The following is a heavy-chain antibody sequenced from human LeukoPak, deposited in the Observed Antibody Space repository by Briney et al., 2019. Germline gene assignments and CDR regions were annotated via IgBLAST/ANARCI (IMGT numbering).Heavy chain of an antibody. J-gene: IGHJ4*02. Sequence: SETLSLTCTVSGGSIDSYYWIWIRQPPGKGLEWIGYIYYTGSTEYHPSLKSRVTISLDTSKNQFSLKLTSVTAAATAVYYCARVYQSPEYYFDSWGQGNLVSVSS. CDR2: IYYTGST. CDR3: ARVYQSPEYYFDS. D-gene: IGHD2-2*01. V-gene: IGHV4-59*01. CDR1: GGSIDSYY.